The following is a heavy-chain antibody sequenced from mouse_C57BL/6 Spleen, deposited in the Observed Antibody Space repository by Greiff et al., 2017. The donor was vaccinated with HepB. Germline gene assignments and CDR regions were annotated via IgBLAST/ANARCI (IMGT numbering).Heavy chain of an antibody. Sequence: EVQVVESGEGLVKPGGSLKLSCAASGFTFSSYAMSWVRQTPEKRLEWVAYISSGGDYSYYADTVKGRFTISRDNARNTLYLQMSSLKSEDTAMYYCTRGRFYLYFDVWGTGTTVTVSS. V-gene: IGHV5-9-1*02. CDR1: GFTFSSYA. J-gene: IGHJ1*03. CDR3: TRGRFYLYFDV. D-gene: IGHD1-1*01. CDR2: ISSGGDYS.